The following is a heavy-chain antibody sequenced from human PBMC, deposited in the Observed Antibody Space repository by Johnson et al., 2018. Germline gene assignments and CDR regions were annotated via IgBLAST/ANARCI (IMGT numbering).Heavy chain of an antibody. J-gene: IGHJ3*02. CDR2: ISSDGRNK. CDR1: GFTFRNYA. Sequence: QVQLVESGGGVVQXGRSLRLSCAASGFTFRNYAIHWVRQAPGKGLEWVAVISSDGRNKYYADSVKGRFTISRDNSENTLDLQMNSLRTEDTAVYYCARDASDAFDIWGQGTMVTVSS. CDR3: ARDASDAFDI. V-gene: IGHV3-30*04.